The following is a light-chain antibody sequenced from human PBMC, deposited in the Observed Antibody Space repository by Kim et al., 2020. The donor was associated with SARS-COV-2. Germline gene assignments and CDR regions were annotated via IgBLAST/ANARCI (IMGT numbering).Light chain of an antibody. CDR2: DVS. V-gene: IGLV2-11*01. CDR3: NSYAGSYTWL. J-gene: IGLJ3*02. CDR1: SSDVGPYNY. Sequence: QSALTQPRSVSGSPGQSVTISCTGTSSDVGPYNYVSWYQQHPGKAPKVMIYDVSERPSGVPDRFSGSKSGNTASLTISGLQAEDEADYYCNSYAGSYTWLFGGGTPLTVL.